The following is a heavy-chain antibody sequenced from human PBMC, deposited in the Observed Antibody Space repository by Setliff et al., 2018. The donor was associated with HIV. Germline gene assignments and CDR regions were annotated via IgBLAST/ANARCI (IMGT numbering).Heavy chain of an antibody. CDR2: IYYSGNT. V-gene: IGHV4-39*07. CDR1: GGSISSSSYY. CDR3: ARDLGYSYGDAFDI. D-gene: IGHD5-18*01. Sequence: SETLSLTCTVSGGSISSSSYYWGWIRQPPGKVLEWIGSIYYSGNTYYNPSLNSRVTISVDTSKNQFSLKLTSVTAADTAMYYCARDLGYSYGDAFDIWGQGTMVTVSS. J-gene: IGHJ3*02.